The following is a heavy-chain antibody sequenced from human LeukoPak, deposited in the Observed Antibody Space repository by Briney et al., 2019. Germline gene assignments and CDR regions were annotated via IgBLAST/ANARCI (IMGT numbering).Heavy chain of an antibody. CDR1: GYTLTSDD. CDR3: ARTPTVNSLNY. Sequence: GSLTVSCKASGYTLTSDDILRVRQATGQGLGWMGWMSPSSVNTRHAQKFLERATMTRHTSTSTAYMERSSLRSEGMAVYYCARTPTVNSLNYWRQGTPVTVSS. D-gene: IGHD4-17*01. V-gene: IGHV1-8*01. J-gene: IGHJ4*02. CDR2: MSPSSVNT.